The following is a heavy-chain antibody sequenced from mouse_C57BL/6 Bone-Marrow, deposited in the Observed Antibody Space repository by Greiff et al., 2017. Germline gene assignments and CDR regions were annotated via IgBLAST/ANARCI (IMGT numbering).Heavy chain of an antibody. V-gene: IGHV10-3*01. CDR2: IRSKSSNYAT. D-gene: IGHD1-1*01. CDR1: GFTFNTYA. J-gene: IGHJ3*01. Sequence: EVQRVESGGGLVQPKGSLKLSCAASGFTFNTYAMHWVRQAPGKGLEWVARIRSKSSNYATYYADSVKDRFTISRDDSQSMLYLQMNNLKTEDTAMYYCVREGDAGSLAWCAYWGQGTLVTVSA. CDR3: VREGDAGSLAWCAY.